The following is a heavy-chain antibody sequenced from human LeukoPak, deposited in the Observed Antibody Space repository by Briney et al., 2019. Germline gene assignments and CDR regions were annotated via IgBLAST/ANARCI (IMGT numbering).Heavy chain of an antibody. CDR2: INHSGST. J-gene: IGHJ6*03. D-gene: IGHD2-2*02. V-gene: IGHV4-34*01. CDR1: GGSFSGYY. Sequence: SETLSLTCAVYGGSFSGYYWNWIRQPPGKGLEWIGEINHSGSTNYNPSLKSRVTISVDTSKNQFSLKLSSVTAAGTAVYYCARGPVGYCSSTSCYIRFYYYYMDVWGKGTTVTVSS. CDR3: ARGPVGYCSSTSCYIRFYYYYMDV.